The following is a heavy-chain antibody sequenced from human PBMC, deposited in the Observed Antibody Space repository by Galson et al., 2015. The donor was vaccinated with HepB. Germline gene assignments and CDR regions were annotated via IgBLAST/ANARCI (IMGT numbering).Heavy chain of an antibody. D-gene: IGHD6-13*01. J-gene: IGHJ2*01. CDR1: GGTFSSYA. Sequence: SVKVSCKASGGTFSSYAISWVRQAPGQGLEWMGGIIPIFGTANYAQKFQGRVTITADKSTSTAYMELSSLRSEDTAVYYCARGGVLSQQLGTVRYFDLWGRGTLVTVSS. CDR2: IIPIFGTA. V-gene: IGHV1-69*06. CDR3: ARGGVLSQQLGTVRYFDL.